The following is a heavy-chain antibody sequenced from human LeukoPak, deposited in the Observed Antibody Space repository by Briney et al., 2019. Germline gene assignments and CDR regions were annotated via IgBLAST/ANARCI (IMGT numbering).Heavy chain of an antibody. Sequence: SETLSLTCAVYGGSFSGYYWSWIRQPPGKGLEWIGEINHSGSTNYNPSLKGRVTISVDTSKNQFSLKLSSVTAADTAVYYCARDGNWFDPWGQGTLVTVSS. J-gene: IGHJ5*02. V-gene: IGHV4-34*01. CDR1: GGSFSGYY. CDR3: ARDGNWFDP. CDR2: INHSGST.